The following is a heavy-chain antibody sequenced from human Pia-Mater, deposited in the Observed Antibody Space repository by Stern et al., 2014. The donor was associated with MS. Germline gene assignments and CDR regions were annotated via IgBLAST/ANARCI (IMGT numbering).Heavy chain of an antibody. CDR1: GFTFSTYA. J-gene: IGHJ4*02. CDR2: ISYDGNNQ. V-gene: IGHV3-30-3*01. Sequence: VQLVESGGGVVQPGRSLRLSCATSGFTFSTYAIHWVRQAPGKGLEWVAVISYDGNNQYSADSVTGRFTMSRDNSKNTLFLPMNSLPDEDTAVYYCARDPLAGTGAYFDYWGQGALVTVSS. D-gene: IGHD6-19*01. CDR3: ARDPLAGTGAYFDY.